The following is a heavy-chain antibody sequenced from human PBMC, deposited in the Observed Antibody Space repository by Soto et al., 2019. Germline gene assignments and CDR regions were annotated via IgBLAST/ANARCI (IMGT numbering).Heavy chain of an antibody. CDR3: ARVGYCSGGSCYPFWYYFDY. D-gene: IGHD2-15*01. Sequence: EVQLVESGGGLVKPGGSLRLSCAASGFTFSSYSMNWVRQAPGKGLEWVSSISSSSSYIYYADSVKGRFTISRDNAKNSLYLQMNGLRAEDTAVYYCARVGYCSGGSCYPFWYYFDYWGQGTLVTVSS. CDR2: ISSSSSYI. CDR1: GFTFSSYS. J-gene: IGHJ4*02. V-gene: IGHV3-21*01.